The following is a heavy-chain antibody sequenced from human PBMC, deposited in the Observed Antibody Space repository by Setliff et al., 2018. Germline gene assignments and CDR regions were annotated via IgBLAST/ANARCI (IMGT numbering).Heavy chain of an antibody. V-gene: IGHV1-2*02. CDR3: ARSGLGGSPQYFFDS. CDR1: GYTFTGYY. D-gene: IGHD2-15*01. Sequence: GASVKVSCKASGYTFTGYYMHWVRQAPGQGLEWMGWINPNSGGTNYAQQFQGRVTIAADELSRMVYMELSSLTSEDTAMYYCARSGLGGSPQYFFDSWGQGTLVTVSS. CDR2: INPNSGGT. J-gene: IGHJ4*02.